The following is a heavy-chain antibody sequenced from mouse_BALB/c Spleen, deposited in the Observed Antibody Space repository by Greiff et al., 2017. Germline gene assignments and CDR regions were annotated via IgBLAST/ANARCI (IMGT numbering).Heavy chain of an antibody. Sequence: EVKVVESGGGLVKPGGSLKLSCAASGFTFSDYYMYWVRQTPEKRLEWVATISDGGSYTYYPDSVKGRFTISRDNAKNNLYLQMSSLKSEDTAMYYCARDRDGYDIAYWGQGTLVTVSA. D-gene: IGHD2-2*01. CDR1: GFTFSDYY. CDR2: ISDGGSYT. CDR3: ARDRDGYDIAY. J-gene: IGHJ3*01. V-gene: IGHV5-4*02.